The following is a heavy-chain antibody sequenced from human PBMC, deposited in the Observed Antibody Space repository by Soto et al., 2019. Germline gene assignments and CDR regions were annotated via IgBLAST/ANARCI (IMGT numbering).Heavy chain of an antibody. CDR2: IKSKALGGTT. J-gene: IGHJ4*01. CDR1: GVVFSNAW. D-gene: IGHD3-22*01. V-gene: IGHV3-15*07. CDR3: PKDSYSTIIEVRFDY. Sequence: PGGSLRLSCAGSGVVFSNAWINWVRQAPGKGLEWVGRIKSKALGGTTDFAAPVRGRFAITRDDSRNMAYMQMNSLNTEDTAVYYCPKDSYSTIIEVRFDYWGHETRVTVSS.